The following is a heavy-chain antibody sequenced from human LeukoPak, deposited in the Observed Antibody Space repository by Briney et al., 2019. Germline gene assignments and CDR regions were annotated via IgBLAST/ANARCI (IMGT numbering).Heavy chain of an antibody. Sequence: ASVKVSCKASGYTFTSYDINWVRQATGQGLEWMGRMNPNSGNTGYAQKFQGRVTMTRNTSISTAYMELSSLRSEDTAVYYCASSRIGRTDAFDIWGQGTMVTVSS. D-gene: IGHD1-1*01. CDR3: ASSRIGRTDAFDI. J-gene: IGHJ3*02. V-gene: IGHV1-8*01. CDR2: MNPNSGNT. CDR1: GYTFTSYD.